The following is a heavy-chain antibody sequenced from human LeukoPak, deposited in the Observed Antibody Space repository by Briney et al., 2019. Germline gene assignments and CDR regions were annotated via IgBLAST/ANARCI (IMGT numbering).Heavy chain of an antibody. Sequence: PAETLSLTCAVYGGSFGDYYWSWIRQPPGKGLEWIGEINHKGNTNYNPSLQSRVTISVDTSKNQFSLKLSSVTAADTAVYYCARQGVEDGYKDAFDIWGQGTMVTVSS. V-gene: IGHV4-34*01. D-gene: IGHD5-24*01. CDR1: GGSFGDYY. J-gene: IGHJ3*02. CDR3: ARQGVEDGYKDAFDI. CDR2: INHKGNT.